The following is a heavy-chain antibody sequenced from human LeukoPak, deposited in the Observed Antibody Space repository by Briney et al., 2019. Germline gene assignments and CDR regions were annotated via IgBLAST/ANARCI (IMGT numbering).Heavy chain of an antibody. J-gene: IGHJ6*03. CDR2: ISYDGSNK. CDR3: ARAEGSGTNYYYYYMDV. CDR1: GFTFSSYW. Sequence: GGSLRLSCAASGFTFSSYWMHWVRQAPGKGLEWVAVISYDGSNKYYADSVKGRFTISRDNSKNTLYLQMNSLRAEDTAVYYCARAEGSGTNYYYYYMDVWGKGTTVTVSS. V-gene: IGHV3-30-3*01. D-gene: IGHD3-10*01.